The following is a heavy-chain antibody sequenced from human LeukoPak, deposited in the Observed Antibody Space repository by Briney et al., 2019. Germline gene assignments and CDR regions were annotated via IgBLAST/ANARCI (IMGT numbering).Heavy chain of an antibody. D-gene: IGHD3-10*01. CDR1: GFTFSSFA. V-gene: IGHV3-7*01. CDR2: IKQDGSEK. CDR3: ARAGLVEAFDI. J-gene: IGHJ3*02. Sequence: PGGSLRLSCAASGFTFSSFAMTWVRQAPEKGLEWVANIKQDGSEKYYVDSVKGRFTISRDNAKNSLYLQMNSLRAEDTAVYYCARAGLVEAFDIWGQGTMVTVSS.